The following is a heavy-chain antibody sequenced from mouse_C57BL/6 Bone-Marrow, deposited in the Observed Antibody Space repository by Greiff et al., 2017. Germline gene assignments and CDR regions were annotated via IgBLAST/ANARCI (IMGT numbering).Heavy chain of an antibody. D-gene: IGHD1-1*01. CDR1: GYTFTSYW. CDR3: AREGIIGYYYGSS. CDR2: IDPSDSYT. V-gene: IGHV1-69*01. Sequence: QVQLQQPGAELVMPGASVKLSCKASGYTFTSYWMHWVKQRPGQGLEWIGEIDPSDSYTNYNQKFKGKSTLTVDKSSSTAYMQLSSLTSEDSAVYYCAREGIIGYYYGSSWGQGTRVTVSA. J-gene: IGHJ3*01.